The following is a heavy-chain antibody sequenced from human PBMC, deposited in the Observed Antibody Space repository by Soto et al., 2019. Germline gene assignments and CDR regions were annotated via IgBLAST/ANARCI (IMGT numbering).Heavy chain of an antibody. D-gene: IGHD3-10*01. J-gene: IGHJ4*02. CDR3: AKLGSWCGNPFDY. CDR1: GFSFSSYV. V-gene: IGHV3-23*01. Sequence: EVQLLESWGGLVQPGGSLRLSCAASGFSFSSYVMGWVRQAPGKGLEWVSGISGSGGSTYYADSVKGRFTISRDNSKNTLYLQMNSLRAEDTAVYYCAKLGSWCGNPFDYWGQGTLVTVSS. CDR2: ISGSGGST.